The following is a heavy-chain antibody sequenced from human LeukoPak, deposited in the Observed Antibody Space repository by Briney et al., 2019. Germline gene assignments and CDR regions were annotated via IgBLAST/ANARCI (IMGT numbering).Heavy chain of an antibody. Sequence: GGSLRLSCAASGFTFSSYGMHWVRQAPGKGLEWVAFIRYDGSNKYYADSVKGRFTISRDNYKNTLYLQMNSLRAEDTAVYYCAKAVGYCSSTSCFGYYYYMDVWGKGTTVTVSS. CDR1: GFTFSSYG. CDR3: AKAVGYCSSTSCFGYYYYMDV. J-gene: IGHJ6*03. D-gene: IGHD2-2*01. CDR2: IRYDGSNK. V-gene: IGHV3-30*02.